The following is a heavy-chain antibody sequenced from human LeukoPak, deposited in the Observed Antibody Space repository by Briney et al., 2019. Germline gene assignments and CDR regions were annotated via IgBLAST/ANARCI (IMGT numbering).Heavy chain of an antibody. J-gene: IGHJ5*02. V-gene: IGHV1-24*01. CDR3: ATVSGSYYWFDP. CDR1: GYTLTELS. Sequence: ASVKVSCKVSGYTLTELSMHWVRQAPGKGLEWRGGFDPEDGETIYAQKFQGRVTMTEDTSTDTAYMELSSLSSEDTAVYYCATVSGSYYWFDPWGQGTLVTVSS. CDR2: FDPEDGET. D-gene: IGHD1-26*01.